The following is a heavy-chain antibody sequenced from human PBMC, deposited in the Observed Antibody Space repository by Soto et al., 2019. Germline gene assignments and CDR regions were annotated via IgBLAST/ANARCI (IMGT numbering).Heavy chain of an antibody. V-gene: IGHV1-46*01. CDR2: INPRADST. J-gene: IGHJ4*02. CDR1: GYTLSDAN. Sequence: QVQLVQSGAEVKKPGASVKVSCKASGYTLSDANINWVRQAPGQGPEWMGIINPRADSTNYAQKFQGRVTLTRDTSTSTAYMELSSLRSEDTAVYYCARDLRAGGDYWGQGTLVTVSS. D-gene: IGHD1-26*01. CDR3: ARDLRAGGDY.